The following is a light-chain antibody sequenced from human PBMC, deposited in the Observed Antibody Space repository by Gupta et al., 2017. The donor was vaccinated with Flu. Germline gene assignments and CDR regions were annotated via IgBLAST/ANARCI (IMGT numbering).Light chain of an antibody. CDR3: QQIYNSPPT. CDR1: QSINTY. J-gene: IGKJ1*01. CDR2: AGT. V-gene: IGKV1-39*01. Sequence: DIQMTLSPSSLSASVGDTVSITCRASQSINTYLNWYQQKPGKAPNVLIYAGTRLLSCVPSRFNGSGAGTDYARTISSLQPEDFATYFCQQIYNSPPTFGQGTKVEI.